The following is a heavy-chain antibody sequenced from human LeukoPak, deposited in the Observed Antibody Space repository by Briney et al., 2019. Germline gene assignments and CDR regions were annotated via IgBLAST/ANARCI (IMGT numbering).Heavy chain of an antibody. V-gene: IGHV3-7*01. Sequence: PGGSLRPSCAPSGSIFSANWMSWVRQPPEKGRQWVANIKQDGREKHYVDAVKGQFTISRDNAENSLFLQMNSLRAEDTAVYYCARSRGNGDDTPYNWFDLWGRGVLVTVSS. J-gene: IGHJ5*02. D-gene: IGHD2-8*01. CDR3: ARSRGNGDDTPYNWFDL. CDR2: IKQDGREK. CDR1: GSIFSANW.